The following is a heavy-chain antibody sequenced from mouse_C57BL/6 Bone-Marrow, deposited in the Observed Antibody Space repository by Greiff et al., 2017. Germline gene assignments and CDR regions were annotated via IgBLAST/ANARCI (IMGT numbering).Heavy chain of an antibody. CDR1: GFNIKDYY. CDR3: ARGTTVVATRGYFDY. CDR2: IDPEDGET. D-gene: IGHD1-1*01. J-gene: IGHJ2*01. Sequence: VQLKESGAELVKPGASVKLSCTASGFNIKDYYMHWVKQRTEQGLEWIGRIDPEDGETKYAPKFQGKATITADTSSNTAYLQLSSLTSEDTAVYYCARGTTVVATRGYFDYWGQGTTLTVSS. V-gene: IGHV14-2*01.